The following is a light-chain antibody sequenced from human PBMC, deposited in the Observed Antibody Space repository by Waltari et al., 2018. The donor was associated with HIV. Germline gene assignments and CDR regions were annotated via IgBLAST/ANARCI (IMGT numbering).Light chain of an antibody. CDR2: RNN. CDR3: AAWDDSLGGHHV. CDR1: SSNIGNNY. J-gene: IGLJ1*01. V-gene: IGLV1-47*01. Sequence: QSVLTQPPSASGTPGPRVPISRSGSSSNIGNNYVYWYQQLPGTAPKLLIYRNNQRPAGVPDRFSGSKSGTSASLAISGLRSEDDAEYYCAAWDDSLGGHHVFGTGTKVTVL.